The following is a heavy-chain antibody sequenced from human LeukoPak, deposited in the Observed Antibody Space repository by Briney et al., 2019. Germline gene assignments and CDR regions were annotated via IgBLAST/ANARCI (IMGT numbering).Heavy chain of an antibody. CDR2: IDPNTGDS. CDR1: EYTFTGYY. V-gene: IGHV1-18*04. CDR3: ARSHHIVVVPAASQDYYYYMDV. Sequence: ASVKVSCKASEYTFTGYYIHWVRQAPGQGLEWMGWIDPNTGDSNYAQKLQGRVTMTTDTSTSTAYMELRSLRSDDTAVYYCARSHHIVVVPAASQDYYYYMDVWGKGTTVTVSS. D-gene: IGHD2-2*01. J-gene: IGHJ6*03.